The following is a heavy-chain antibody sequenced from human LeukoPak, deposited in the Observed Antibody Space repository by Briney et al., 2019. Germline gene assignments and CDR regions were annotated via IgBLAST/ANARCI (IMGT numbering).Heavy chain of an antibody. CDR2: ISSISSYI. V-gene: IGHV3-21*01. J-gene: IGHJ4*02. D-gene: IGHD5-12*01. CDR3: AREDSGYDLPS. Sequence: VSSISSISSYIYYAHSLKGRFTISRDNAKNSLYLQMNSLRAEDTAVYYCAREDSGYDLPSWGQGTLVTVSS.